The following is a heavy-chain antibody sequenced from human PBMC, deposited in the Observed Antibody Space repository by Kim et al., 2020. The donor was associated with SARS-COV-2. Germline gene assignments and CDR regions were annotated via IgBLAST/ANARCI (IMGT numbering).Heavy chain of an antibody. CDR3: ARDPTAAVFYYYGMDV. D-gene: IGHD6-13*01. CDR1: GYTFTSYY. V-gene: IGHV1-46*01. CDR2: INPSGGST. J-gene: IGHJ6*02. Sequence: ASVKVSCKASGYTFTSYYMHWVRQAPGQGLEWMGIINPSGGSTSYAQKFQGRVTMTRDTSTSTVYMELSSLRSEDTAVYYCARDPTAAVFYYYGMDVWGQGTTVTVS.